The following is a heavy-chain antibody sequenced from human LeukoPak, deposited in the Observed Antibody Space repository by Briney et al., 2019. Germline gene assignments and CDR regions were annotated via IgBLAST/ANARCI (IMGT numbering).Heavy chain of an antibody. CDR2: ISYDGSNK. Sequence: GGSLRLACAGSGSTFRSYAMHWVRQAPGKGLEWVAVISYDGSNKDYADSVKGRFTISRDNSKNTLFLQMNSLRAEDTAVYYCAREIFNGFDIWGQGTMVTVSS. CDR3: AREIFNGFDI. V-gene: IGHV3-30-3*01. J-gene: IGHJ3*02. CDR1: GSTFRSYA.